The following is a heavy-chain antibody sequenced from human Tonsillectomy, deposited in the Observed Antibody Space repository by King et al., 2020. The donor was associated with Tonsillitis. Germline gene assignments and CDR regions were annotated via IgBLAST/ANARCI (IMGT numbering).Heavy chain of an antibody. CDR3: ARGHRNPDYYDGMDV. CDR2: ISVYSANT. V-gene: IGHV1-18*04. Sequence: QLVQSGAEVKKPGASVKVSCKASGYTFNSFSISWVRLAPGQGLEWMGLISVYSANTNSGQKFQDRLTMTTDTSTSTAYMELRSLTSDDTAIYYCARGHRNPDYYDGMDVWGQGTTVTVSS. J-gene: IGHJ6*02. D-gene: IGHD1-14*01. CDR1: GYTFNSFS.